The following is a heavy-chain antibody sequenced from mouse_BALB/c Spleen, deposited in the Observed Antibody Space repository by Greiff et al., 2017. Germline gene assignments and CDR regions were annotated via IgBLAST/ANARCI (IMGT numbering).Heavy chain of an antibody. CDR1: GYSITSGYY. Sequence: EVQLQQSGPGLVKPSQSLSLTCSVTGYSITSGYYWNWIRQFPGNKLEWMGYISYDGSNNYNPSLKNRISITRDTSKNQFFLKLNSVTTEDTATYYCARRGEVDYWGQGTTLTVSS. V-gene: IGHV3-6*02. CDR3: ARRGEVDY. CDR2: ISYDGSN. J-gene: IGHJ2*01.